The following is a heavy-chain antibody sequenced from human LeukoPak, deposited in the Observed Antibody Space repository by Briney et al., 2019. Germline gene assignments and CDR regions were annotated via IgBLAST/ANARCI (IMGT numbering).Heavy chain of an antibody. V-gene: IGHV1-58*02. J-gene: IGHJ6*02. CDR1: GGTFSSYA. Sequence: ASVKVSCKASGGTFSSYAISWVRQAPGQGLEWIGWIVVGSGNTNYAQKFQERVTITRDMSTSTAYMELSSLRSEDTAVYYCAAESEKPQMNYGMDVWGQGTTVTVSS. CDR3: AAESEKPQMNYGMDV. CDR2: IVVGSGNT.